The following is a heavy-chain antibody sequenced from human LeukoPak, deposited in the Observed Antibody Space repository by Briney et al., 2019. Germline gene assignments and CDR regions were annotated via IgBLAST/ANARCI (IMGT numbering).Heavy chain of an antibody. D-gene: IGHD2-2*01. CDR1: GYTFTSYA. CDR3: ARTGYCSSTSCRQSWFDP. V-gene: IGHV1-3*03. Sequence: ASVKVSCKASGYTFTSYAMHWVRQAPGQRLEWMGWINAGNGNTKYSQEFQGRVTITRDTSASTAYMELSSLRSEDMAVYYCARTGYCSSTSCRQSWFDPWGQGTLVTVSS. J-gene: IGHJ5*02. CDR2: INAGNGNT.